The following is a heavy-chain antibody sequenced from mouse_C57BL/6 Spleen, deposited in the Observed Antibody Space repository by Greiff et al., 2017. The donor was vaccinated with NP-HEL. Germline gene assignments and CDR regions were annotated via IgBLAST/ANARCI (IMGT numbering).Heavy chain of an antibody. D-gene: IGHD1-1*01. V-gene: IGHV1-55*01. J-gene: IGHJ2*01. Sequence: QVQLKQPGAELVKPGASVKMSCKASGYTFTSYWITWVKQRPGQGLEWIGDIYPGSGSTNYNEKFKSKATLTVDTSSSTAYMQLSSLTSEDSAVYYCARERSIDTTVVPDYWGQGTTLTVSS. CDR2: IYPGSGST. CDR1: GYTFTSYW. CDR3: ARERSIDTTVVPDY.